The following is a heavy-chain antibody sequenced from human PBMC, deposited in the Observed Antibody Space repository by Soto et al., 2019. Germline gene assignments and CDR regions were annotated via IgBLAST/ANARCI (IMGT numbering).Heavy chain of an antibody. J-gene: IGHJ4*02. CDR2: ISVGSDIT. Sequence: VQLLESGGGLVQPGGSLRLSCAASGFTFSSYAMSWVRQAPGKGLEWVSSISVGSDITYYADSVKGRFSSSRDNSKNTLYLQMDSLRADDTAVYYCARDSRESRSWYGALDYWGQGTLVTVSS. D-gene: IGHD6-13*01. CDR1: GFTFSSYA. CDR3: ARDSRESRSWYGALDY. V-gene: IGHV3-23*01.